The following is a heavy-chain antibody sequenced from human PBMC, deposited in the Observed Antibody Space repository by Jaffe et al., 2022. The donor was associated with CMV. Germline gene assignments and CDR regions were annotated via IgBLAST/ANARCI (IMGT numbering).Heavy chain of an antibody. D-gene: IGHD2-15*01. V-gene: IGHV3-73*02. J-gene: IGHJ6*02. CDR1: GFTFSGSA. CDR2: IRSKANSYAT. CDR3: TRQVAADYYYYGMDV. Sequence: EVQLVESGGGLVQPGGSLKLSCAASGFTFSGSAMHWVRQASGKGLEWVGRIRSKANSYATAYAASVKGRFTISRDDSKNTAYLQMNSLKTEDTAVYYCTRQVAADYYYYGMDVWGQGTTVTVSS.